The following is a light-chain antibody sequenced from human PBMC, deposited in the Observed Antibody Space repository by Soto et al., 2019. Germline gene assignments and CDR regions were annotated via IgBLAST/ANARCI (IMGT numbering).Light chain of an antibody. CDR3: CSYEGSGTYV. Sequence: QSALTQPASVSGSPGQSITLSCTGTSSDVGNYNLVSWCQQHPGKAPKLMIYEVSQRPSGVSNRFSGSKSGNTASLAISGLQAEDEDDYYCCSYEGSGTYVFGTGTKATVL. CDR1: SSDVGNYNL. V-gene: IGLV2-23*02. CDR2: EVS. J-gene: IGLJ1*01.